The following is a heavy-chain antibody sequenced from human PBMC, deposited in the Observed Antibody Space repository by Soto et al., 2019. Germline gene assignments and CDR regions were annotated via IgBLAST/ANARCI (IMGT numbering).Heavy chain of an antibody. D-gene: IGHD3-22*01. CDR1: GFTFSSYG. CDR2: ISYDGSNK. Sequence: GGSLRLSCAASGFTFSSYGMHWVRQAPGKGLEWVAVISYDGSNKYYADSVKGRFTISRDNSKNTLYLQMNSLRAEDTAVYYCAKALYDSSGYYYDYFDYWGQGTLVTVSS. V-gene: IGHV3-30*18. J-gene: IGHJ4*02. CDR3: AKALYDSSGYYYDYFDY.